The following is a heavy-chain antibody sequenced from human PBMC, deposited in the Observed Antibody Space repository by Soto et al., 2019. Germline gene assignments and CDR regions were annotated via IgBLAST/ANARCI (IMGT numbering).Heavy chain of an antibody. V-gene: IGHV4-31*03. J-gene: IGHJ6*02. CDR2: IYYSGST. CDR1: GGSISSGGYY. Sequence: SETLSLTCTVSGGSISSGGYYWSWIRQHPGKGLEWIGYIYYSGSTYYNPSLKSRVTTSVDTSKNQFSLKLSSVTAADTAVYYCARVPGIAAAGPFYYYYGMDVWGQGTTVTVSS. CDR3: ARVPGIAAAGPFYYYYGMDV. D-gene: IGHD6-13*01.